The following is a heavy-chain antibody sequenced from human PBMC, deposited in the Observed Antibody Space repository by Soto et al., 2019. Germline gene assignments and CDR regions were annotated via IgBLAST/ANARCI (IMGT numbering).Heavy chain of an antibody. J-gene: IGHJ3*02. Sequence: SVKVSCKASGGTFSSYAISWVRQAPGQGLEWMGGIIPIFGTANYAQKFQGRVTITADESTSTAYMELSSLRSEDTAVYYCASALPAVNGDGPDAFDIWGQGTMVTVSS. CDR2: IIPIFGTA. CDR3: ASALPAVNGDGPDAFDI. V-gene: IGHV1-69*13. D-gene: IGHD4-17*01. CDR1: GGTFSSYA.